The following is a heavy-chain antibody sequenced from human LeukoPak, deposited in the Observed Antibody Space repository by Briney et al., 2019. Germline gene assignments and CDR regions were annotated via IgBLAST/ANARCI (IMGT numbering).Heavy chain of an antibody. J-gene: IGHJ4*02. CDR3: ARERVRDSSSLLDY. CDR2: INHSGST. D-gene: IGHD6-13*01. Sequence: PSETLSLTCAVYGGSFSGYYWSWIRQPPGKGLEWIGEINHSGSTNYNPSLKSRVTISVDTSKNQFSLKLSSVTAADTAVYYCARERVRDSSSLLDYWGQGTLVTVSS. V-gene: IGHV4-34*01. CDR1: GGSFSGYY.